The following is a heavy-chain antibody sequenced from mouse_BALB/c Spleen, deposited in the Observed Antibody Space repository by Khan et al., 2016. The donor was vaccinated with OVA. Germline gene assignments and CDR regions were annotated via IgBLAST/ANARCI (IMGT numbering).Heavy chain of an antibody. CDR3: AKLRVFYFDY. Sequence: QIQLVQSGPGLVAPSQSLSITCTVSGFSLTSNGVSWVRQPPGKGLEWLGVIWGDGSINYHSVLKSRLIISKDNSTSQVFLKLNSLQTDDTATYYCAKLRVFYFDYWGQGTSLTVSS. V-gene: IGHV2-3*01. J-gene: IGHJ2*02. CDR2: IWGDGSI. CDR1: GFSLTSNG.